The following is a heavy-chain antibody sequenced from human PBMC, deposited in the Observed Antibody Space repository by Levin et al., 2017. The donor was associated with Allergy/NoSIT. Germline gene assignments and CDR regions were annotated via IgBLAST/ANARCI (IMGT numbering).Heavy chain of an antibody. D-gene: IGHD6-13*01. CDR3: ARVGVGDSSSWYRFFDY. CDR1: GFTFSSYW. Sequence: GGSLRLSCAASGFTFSSYWMSWVRQAPGKGLEWVANIKQDGSEKYYVDSVKGRFTISRDNAKNSLYLQMNSLRAEDTAVYYCARVGVGDSSSWYRFFDYWGQGTLVTVSS. J-gene: IGHJ4*02. CDR2: IKQDGSEK. V-gene: IGHV3-7*01.